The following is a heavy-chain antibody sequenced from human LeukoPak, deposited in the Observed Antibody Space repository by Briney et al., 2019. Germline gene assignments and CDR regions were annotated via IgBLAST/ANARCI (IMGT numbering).Heavy chain of an antibody. V-gene: IGHV4-59*08. D-gene: IGHD1-26*01. J-gene: IGHJ4*02. CDR3: ARLYSGSDYYFDY. CDR2: IYYSGST. Sequence: SETLSLTCTVSGGSISSYYWSWIRQPPGKGLEWIGYIYYSGSTNYNPSLKSRVTISVDTSKNQFSLKLSSVTAADTAVYYCARLYSGSDYYFDYWGQGTLVTVSS. CDR1: GGSISSYY.